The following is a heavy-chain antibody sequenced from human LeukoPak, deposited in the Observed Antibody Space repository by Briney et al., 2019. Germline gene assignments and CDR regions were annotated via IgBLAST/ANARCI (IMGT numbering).Heavy chain of an antibody. V-gene: IGHV1-18*01. CDR3: ARRSYDFWSGDYNWFDP. Sequence: ASVKVSCKASGYTFTSYGISWVRQAPGQGLEWMGWISAYNGNTNYAQKLQGRVTMTTDTSTSTAYMELRSLRSDDTAVYYCARRSYDFWSGDYNWFDPWGQETLVTVSS. J-gene: IGHJ5*02. CDR2: ISAYNGNT. D-gene: IGHD3-3*01. CDR1: GYTFTSYG.